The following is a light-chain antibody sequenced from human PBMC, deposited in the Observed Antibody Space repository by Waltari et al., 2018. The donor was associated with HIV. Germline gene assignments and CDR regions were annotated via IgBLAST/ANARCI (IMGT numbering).Light chain of an antibody. V-gene: IGLV1-44*01. CDR1: SSNIGSNP. Sequence: QSVVTQPPSASGTPGQRVTISCSGSSSNIGSNPVHWYQQLPGTAPKLLIYSTNQRPSGVPDRFAGSKSGTSASLAISGLQSEDVADYYCAAWDDSLNGNVFGTGTKVTVL. J-gene: IGLJ1*01. CDR3: AAWDDSLNGNV. CDR2: STN.